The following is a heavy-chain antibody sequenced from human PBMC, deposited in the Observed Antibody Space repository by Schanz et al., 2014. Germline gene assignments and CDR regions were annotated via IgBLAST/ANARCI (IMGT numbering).Heavy chain of an antibody. CDR2: MSYDGSIK. Sequence: QVQLVESGGGVVQPGRSLRLSCAASGFIFSSYGLHWVRQAPGKGLEWVAAMSYDGSIKYYGDSVKGRFTISRDNSKNTLYLQMNTLRAEDTAMYYCARDRGYCGGGSCLTFDYWGQGTLVTVSS. V-gene: IGHV3-33*01. J-gene: IGHJ4*02. D-gene: IGHD2-15*01. CDR1: GFIFSSYG. CDR3: ARDRGYCGGGSCLTFDY.